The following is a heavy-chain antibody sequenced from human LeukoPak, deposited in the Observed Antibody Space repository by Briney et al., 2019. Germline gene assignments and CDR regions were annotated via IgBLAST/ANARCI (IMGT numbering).Heavy chain of an antibody. D-gene: IGHD4-17*01. CDR3: AREHIDYGDYDY. Sequence: GGSLRLSCAASGFTFRDYHMGWIRQAPGKGLEWVSYISISGTTIYYANSVKGRFTMSRDDAKNSLYLQMNSLRDEDTAVYYCAREHIDYGDYDYWGQGTLVTVSS. CDR2: ISISGTTI. CDR1: GFTFRDYH. V-gene: IGHV3-11*04. J-gene: IGHJ4*02.